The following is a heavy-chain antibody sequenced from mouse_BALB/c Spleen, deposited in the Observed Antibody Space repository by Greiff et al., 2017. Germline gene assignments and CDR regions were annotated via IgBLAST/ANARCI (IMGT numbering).Heavy chain of an antibody. CDR1: GFTFSSFG. V-gene: IGHV5-17*02. Sequence: EVKLVESGGGLVQPGGSRKLSCAASGFTFSSFGMHWVRQAPEKGLEWVAYISSGSSTIYYADTVKGRFTISRDNPKNTLFLQMTSLRSEDTAMYYCARSGNWDTFAYWGQGTLVTVSA. J-gene: IGHJ3*01. CDR2: ISSGSSTI. CDR3: ARSGNWDTFAY. D-gene: IGHD4-1*01.